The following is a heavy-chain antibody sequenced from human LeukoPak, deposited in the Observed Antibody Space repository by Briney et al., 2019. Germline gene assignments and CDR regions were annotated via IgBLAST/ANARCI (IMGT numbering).Heavy chain of an antibody. CDR2: ISRSGDYI. CDR3: ARSLGPNPGY. Sequence: GGSLRLSCAASGFTFSTYSIHWVRQAAGKGLGWGSSISRSGDYIHYADSVNGRFTISRDNAKNSLYLQMNSLRVEDTAVYYCARSLGPNPGYWGQGTLVTVSS. J-gene: IGHJ4*02. CDR1: GFTFSTYS. D-gene: IGHD7-27*01. V-gene: IGHV3-21*01.